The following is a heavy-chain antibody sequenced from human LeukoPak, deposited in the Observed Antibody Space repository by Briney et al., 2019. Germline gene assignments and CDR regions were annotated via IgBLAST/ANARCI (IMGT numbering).Heavy chain of an antibody. CDR3: ARGGLSDRSGYYWGPFEY. V-gene: IGHV3-30-3*01. CDR1: GFTFSSYA. D-gene: IGHD3-22*01. CDR2: ISYDGSNT. Sequence: GRSLRLPCASSGFTFSSYAMHWVRQAPGKGLEWVAVISYDGSNTYYADSVKGRFTISRDSSKNTLYLQMNSLSAEDTAVYFWARGGLSDRSGYYWGPFEYWGQGTLVTVSS. J-gene: IGHJ4*02.